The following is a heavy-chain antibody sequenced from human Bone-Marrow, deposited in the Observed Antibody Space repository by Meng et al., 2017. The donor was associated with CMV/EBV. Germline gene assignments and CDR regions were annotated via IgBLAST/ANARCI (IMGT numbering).Heavy chain of an antibody. CDR2: IYYSGGT. D-gene: IGHD2-15*01. CDR3: AREPIVVVVAATPHRYYGMDV. CDR1: DASISSYY. Sequence: SETLSLTCTVSDASISSYYWSWIRQPPGEGLEWIGHIYYSGGTNYNPSLKSRVTISVDTSKNQFSLKLSSVTAADTAVYYCAREPIVVVVAATPHRYYGMDVWGQGTTVTVSS. J-gene: IGHJ6*02. V-gene: IGHV4-59*12.